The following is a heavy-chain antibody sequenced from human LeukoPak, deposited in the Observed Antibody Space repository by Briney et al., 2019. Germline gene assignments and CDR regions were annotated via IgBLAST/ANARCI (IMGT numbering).Heavy chain of an antibody. CDR3: AREVNYYYYYYMDV. D-gene: IGHD3-22*01. CDR1: GFTFSSYS. CDR2: ISSSSSTI. J-gene: IGHJ6*03. Sequence: PGGSLRLSCAASGFTFSSYSMNWVRQAPGKGLEWVSYISSSSSTIYYADSVKGRFTISRDNAKNSLYLQMNSLRAEDTAVYYCAREVNYYYYYYMDVWGKGTTVTISS. V-gene: IGHV3-48*01.